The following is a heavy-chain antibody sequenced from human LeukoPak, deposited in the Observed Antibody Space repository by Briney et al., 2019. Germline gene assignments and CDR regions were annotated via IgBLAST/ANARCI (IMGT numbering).Heavy chain of an antibody. V-gene: IGHV3-7*03. J-gene: IGHJ4*02. D-gene: IGHD1-26*01. Sequence: GGSLRLSCAASGFTFSSYWMSWVRQAPGKGLEWVANIKQDGSEKYYVDSVKGRFTISRDTAKNSLCLQMNSLRPEDTAVYYCVRQKKSHGNFDYWGQGTLVTVSS. CDR1: GFTFSSYW. CDR3: VRQKKSHGNFDY. CDR2: IKQDGSEK.